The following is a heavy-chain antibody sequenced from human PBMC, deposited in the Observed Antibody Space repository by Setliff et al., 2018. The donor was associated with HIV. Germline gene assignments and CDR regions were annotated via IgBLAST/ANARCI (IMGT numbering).Heavy chain of an antibody. D-gene: IGHD2-2*03. Sequence: PSETLSLTCAVYGGFFSGDYWTWIRKPPGKGLEWIGEISHRGSTNYNPSLKSRVTISVETSKNQISLKVRSLTAEDTGVYYCAVGYAYYYGMDVWGQGTTVTVSS. CDR1: GGFFSGDY. CDR2: ISHRGST. V-gene: IGHV4-34*01. CDR3: AVGYAYYYGMDV. J-gene: IGHJ6*02.